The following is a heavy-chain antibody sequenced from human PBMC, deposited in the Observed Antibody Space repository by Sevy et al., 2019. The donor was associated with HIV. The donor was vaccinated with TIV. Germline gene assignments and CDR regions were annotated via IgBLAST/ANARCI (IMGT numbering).Heavy chain of an antibody. CDR1: GFTFSSYG. Sequence: GSLRLSCAASGFTFSSYGMHWVRQAPGKGLEWVAVISYDGSNKYYADSVKGRFTISRDNSKNTLYLQMNSLRAEDTAVYYCAKDDIVVVPAASPAPDYWGQGTLVTVSS. V-gene: IGHV3-30*18. CDR3: AKDDIVVVPAASPAPDY. CDR2: ISYDGSNK. J-gene: IGHJ4*02. D-gene: IGHD2-2*01.